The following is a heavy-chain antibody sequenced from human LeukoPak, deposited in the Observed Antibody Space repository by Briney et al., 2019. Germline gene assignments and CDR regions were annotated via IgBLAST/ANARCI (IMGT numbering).Heavy chain of an antibody. D-gene: IGHD3-10*01. CDR3: ARDGKGRNRIGYYFDY. CDR2: ISSSGSTI. V-gene: IGHV3-48*04. CDR1: GFTFSSYS. Sequence: PGGSLRLSCAASGFTFSSYSMNWVRQDPGKGLEWVSYISSSGSTIYYAASVKGRFPISRDNAKNSLYLQMNSLRAEDTAVYYCARDGKGRNRIGYYFDYWGQGTLVTVSS. J-gene: IGHJ4*02.